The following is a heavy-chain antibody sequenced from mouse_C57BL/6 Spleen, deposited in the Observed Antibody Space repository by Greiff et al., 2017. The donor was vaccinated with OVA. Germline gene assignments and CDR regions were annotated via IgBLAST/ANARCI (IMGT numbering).Heavy chain of an antibody. CDR2: IWSGGST. J-gene: IGHJ4*01. CDR1: GFSLTSYG. D-gene: IGHD2-12*01. Sequence: VQLQESGPGLVQPSQSLSITCTVSGFSLTSYGVHWVRQSPGKGLEWLGVIWSGGSTAYNAAIMSRLSITKDNSTSQFFITMNSLQADDTAIYSCARLTTRELYAMDYWGQGTSVTVSS. V-gene: IGHV2-5*01. CDR3: ARLTTRELYAMDY.